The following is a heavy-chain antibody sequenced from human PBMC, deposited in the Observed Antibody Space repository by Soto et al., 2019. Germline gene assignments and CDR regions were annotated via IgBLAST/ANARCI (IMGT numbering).Heavy chain of an antibody. J-gene: IGHJ6*02. D-gene: IGHD2-2*01. Sequence: PGGSLRLSCAASGFTFSSYAMSWVRQAPGKGLEWVSAISGSGGSTYYADSVKGRFTISRDNAKNSLYLQMHSLRVEDTAVYYCVKDMTPGGADVWGQGTKVTVYS. CDR3: VKDMTPGGADV. CDR2: ISGSGGST. V-gene: IGHV3-23*01. CDR1: GFTFSSYA.